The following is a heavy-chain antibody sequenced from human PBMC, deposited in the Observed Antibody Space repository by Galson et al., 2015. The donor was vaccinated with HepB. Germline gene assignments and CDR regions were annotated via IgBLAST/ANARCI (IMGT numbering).Heavy chain of an antibody. V-gene: IGHV3-30-3*01. D-gene: IGHD4-17*01. J-gene: IGHJ3*02. CDR3: ARDHYGIAAFDI. CDR1: GFTFSSYA. CDR2: ISYDGSNK. Sequence: SLRLSCAASGFTFSSYAMHWVRQAPGKGLEWVAVISYDGSNKYYADSVKGRFTISRDNSKNTLYLQMNSLRAEDTAVYYCARDHYGIAAFDIWGQGTMVTVSS.